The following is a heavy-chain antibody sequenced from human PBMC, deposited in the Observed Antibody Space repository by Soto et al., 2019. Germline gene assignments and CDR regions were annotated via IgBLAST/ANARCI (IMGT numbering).Heavy chain of an antibody. CDR2: ISYSGST. Sequence: SETLSLTCTVSGGSISSGNYYWSWIRQPPGKGLEWIGFISYSGSTYYSTSLKSRVTISVDTSKNTLYLQMNSLRAEDTAVYYCARGQGVMGIAVAGTLYYFDYWGQGTLVTV. J-gene: IGHJ4*02. V-gene: IGHV4-30-4*02. CDR3: ARGQGVMGIAVAGTLYYFDY. CDR1: GGSISSGNYY. D-gene: IGHD6-19*01.